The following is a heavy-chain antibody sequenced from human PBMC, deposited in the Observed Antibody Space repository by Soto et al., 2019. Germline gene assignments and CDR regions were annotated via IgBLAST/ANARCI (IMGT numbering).Heavy chain of an antibody. D-gene: IGHD2-2*02. CDR3: ARQIDCSSTSCYNLYWFDP. CDR2: MYYSGST. Sequence: QLQLQESGPGLVKPSETLSLTCTVSGGSISSSSYYWGWIRQPPGKGLEWIGSMYYSGSTYYNPSLKSRVTIAVDTSKNQFSLKLSSVTAADTAVYYCARQIDCSSTSCYNLYWFDPWGQGTLVTVSS. V-gene: IGHV4-39*01. CDR1: GGSISSSSYY. J-gene: IGHJ5*02.